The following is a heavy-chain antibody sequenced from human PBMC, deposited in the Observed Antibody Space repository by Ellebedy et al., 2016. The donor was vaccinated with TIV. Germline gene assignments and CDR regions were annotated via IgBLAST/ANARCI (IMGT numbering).Heavy chain of an antibody. CDR3: ARDGAIVGPTDAFDI. Sequence: GESLKISCVASGFTLSSYTMNWVRQAPGKGLEWVSSISSRSTYIKYADSLKGRFTISRDNARNSLFLQMNSLRAEDTAVYYCARDGAIVGPTDAFDIWGQGTLVTVSS. CDR2: ISSRSTYI. CDR1: GFTLSSYT. V-gene: IGHV3-21*01. D-gene: IGHD1-26*01. J-gene: IGHJ3*02.